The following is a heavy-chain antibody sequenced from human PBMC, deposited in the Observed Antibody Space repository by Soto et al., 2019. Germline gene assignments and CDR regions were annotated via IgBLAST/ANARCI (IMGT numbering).Heavy chain of an antibody. Sequence: EVQLVESGGGLVQPGGSLRLSCAASGFTFSSYWMSWVRQAPGKGLEWVANIKEDGSQKNYVDSVKGRFTISRDNAKKSLYLQMNSLRAEDTAVYYCARHGYYDSSGSYYGMDVWGQGTAVTVSS. J-gene: IGHJ6*02. CDR2: IKEDGSQK. CDR3: ARHGYYDSSGSYYGMDV. D-gene: IGHD3-22*01. CDR1: GFTFSSYW. V-gene: IGHV3-7*04.